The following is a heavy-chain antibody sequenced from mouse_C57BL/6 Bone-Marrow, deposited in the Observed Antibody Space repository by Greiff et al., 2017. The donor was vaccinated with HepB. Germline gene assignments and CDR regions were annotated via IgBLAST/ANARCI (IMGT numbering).Heavy chain of an antibody. V-gene: IGHV7-1*01. CDR2: SRNKANDYTT. CDR3: ARDALYYGTFYWYFDV. Sequence: EVKLVESGGGLVQSGRSLRLSCATSGFTFSDFYMEWVRQAPGKGLEWIAASRNKANDYTTEYSASVKGRFIVSRDTSQSILYLQMNALRAEDTAIYYCARDALYYGTFYWYFDVWGTGTTVTVSS. CDR1: GFTFSDFY. J-gene: IGHJ1*03. D-gene: IGHD2-1*01.